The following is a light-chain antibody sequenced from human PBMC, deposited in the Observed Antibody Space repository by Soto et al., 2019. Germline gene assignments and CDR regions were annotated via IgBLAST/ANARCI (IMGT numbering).Light chain of an antibody. V-gene: IGKV3-20*01. Sequence: EIVITQSPSTLSVSPGERATLSCRASQSVSSNYLAWCQQRPGQAPRLLIYDASNRATGIPARFSGSGSGTDFTLTISRLEPDDFAVYYCQQYVTPPITFGQGTRLEIK. CDR3: QQYVTPPIT. CDR2: DAS. J-gene: IGKJ5*01. CDR1: QSVSSNY.